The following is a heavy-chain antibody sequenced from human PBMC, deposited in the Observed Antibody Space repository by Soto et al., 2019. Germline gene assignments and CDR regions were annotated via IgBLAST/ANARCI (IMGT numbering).Heavy chain of an antibody. Sequence: QITLKESGPPLVRPTQTLTLACSLSGFSLTTSGVGVGWIRQPPGKALEFLALIYWDDDTRYRPSLRTRLTHTKDTSKNLVVLTMTNVDPVDTATYYCVRFWSGLVVPRHRDAFDLWGQVTMVTVSS. J-gene: IGHJ3*01. CDR1: GFSLTTSGVG. D-gene: IGHD3-3*01. V-gene: IGHV2-5*02. CDR3: VRFWSGLVVPRHRDAFDL. CDR2: IYWDDDT.